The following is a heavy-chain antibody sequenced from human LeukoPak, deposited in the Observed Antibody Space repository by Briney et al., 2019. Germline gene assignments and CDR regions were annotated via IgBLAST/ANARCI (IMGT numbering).Heavy chain of an antibody. CDR2: IYYSGST. D-gene: IGHD3-22*01. V-gene: IGHV4-59*08. J-gene: IGHJ4*02. CDR1: GGSISSYY. Sequence: SETPSLTCTVSGGSISSYYWSWIRQPPGKGLEWIGYIYYSGSTNYNPSLKSRVTISVDTSKNRFSLKLSSVTAADTAVYYCARLRYSSGYYDYWGQGTLVTVSS. CDR3: ARLRYSSGYYDY.